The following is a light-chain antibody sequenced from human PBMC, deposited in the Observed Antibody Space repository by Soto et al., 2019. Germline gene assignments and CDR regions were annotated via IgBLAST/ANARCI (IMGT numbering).Light chain of an antibody. CDR3: SSYTSVISLV. CDR2: EVS. V-gene: IGLV2-14*01. J-gene: IGLJ1*01. Sequence: QSVLTQPASVSGSPGQSITISCTGTSSDVGGYNYVSWYQQHPGKAPKLMIYEVSNRPSGVSNRFSGSKSGNTASLTISGLQAEDEADYYCSSYTSVISLVFGTGTKVTVL. CDR1: SSDVGGYNY.